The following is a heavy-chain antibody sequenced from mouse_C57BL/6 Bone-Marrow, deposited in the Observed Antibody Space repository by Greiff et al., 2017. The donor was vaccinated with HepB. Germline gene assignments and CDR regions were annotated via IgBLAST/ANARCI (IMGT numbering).Heavy chain of an antibody. D-gene: IGHD1-1*01. V-gene: IGHV1-64*01. CDR2: IHPNSGST. CDR3: ARERSTTVVATGRYYFDY. CDR1: GYTFTSYW. J-gene: IGHJ2*01. Sequence: QVQLQQPGAELVKPGASVKLSCKASGYTFTSYWMHWVKQRPGQGLEWIGMIHPNSGSTNYNEKFKSKATLTVDKSSSTAYMQLSSLTSEDSAVYYCARERSTTVVATGRYYFDYWGQGTTLTVSS.